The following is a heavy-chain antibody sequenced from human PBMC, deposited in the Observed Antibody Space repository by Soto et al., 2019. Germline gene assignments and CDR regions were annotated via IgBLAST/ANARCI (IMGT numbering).Heavy chain of an antibody. CDR1: GGSISSYY. J-gene: IGHJ6*03. Sequence: QVQLQESGPGLVKPSETLSLTCTVSGGSISSYYWSWIRQPPGKGLEWIGYIYYSGSTNYNPSLKSRVTISVDTSKNQFSLKLSSVTAADTAVYYCARHAGGYCSSTSCYYDYYYMDVWGKGTTVTVSS. CDR2: IYYSGST. D-gene: IGHD2-2*01. V-gene: IGHV4-59*08. CDR3: ARHAGGYCSSTSCYYDYYYMDV.